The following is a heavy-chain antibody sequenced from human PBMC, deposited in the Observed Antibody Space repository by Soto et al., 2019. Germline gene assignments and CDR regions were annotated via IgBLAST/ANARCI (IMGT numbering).Heavy chain of an antibody. Sequence: ASVKVSCKASGYTFTSYGISWVRQAPEQGLEWMGWISAYNGNTNYAQKLQGRVTMTTDTSTSTAYMELRSLRSDDTAVYYCARDSQWDSSGYFGYFDYWGQGTLVTVSS. CDR1: GYTFTSYG. CDR3: ARDSQWDSSGYFGYFDY. J-gene: IGHJ4*02. V-gene: IGHV1-18*04. CDR2: ISAYNGNT. D-gene: IGHD3-22*01.